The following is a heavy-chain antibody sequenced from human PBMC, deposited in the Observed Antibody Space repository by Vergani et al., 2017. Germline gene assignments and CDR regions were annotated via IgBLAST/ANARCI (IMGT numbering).Heavy chain of an antibody. CDR2: IKSKTDGGTT. V-gene: IGHV3-15*01. CDR3: TTDPLGTLLRFLGWLNY. Sequence: EVQLVESGGGLVKPGGSLRLSCAASGFTFSNAWMSWVRQAPGKGLEWVGRIKSKTDGGTTDYAAPVKGRFTISRDDSKNTLYLQMNSLKTEDTAVYYCTTDPLGTLLRFLGWLNYWGQGTLVTVSS. CDR1: GFTFSNAW. J-gene: IGHJ4*02. D-gene: IGHD3-3*01.